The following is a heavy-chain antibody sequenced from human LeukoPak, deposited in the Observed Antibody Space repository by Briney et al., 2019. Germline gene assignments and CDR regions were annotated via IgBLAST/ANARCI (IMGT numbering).Heavy chain of an antibody. D-gene: IGHD1-14*01. J-gene: IGHJ4*02. CDR2: SGST. Sequence: TSETLSLTCTVSSGSFSDYYWTWIRQPPGKGLEGIGYSGSTDYNPSLNRRVTISVDTSKNQLSLRLSSVTAADTAVYYCARHEPPGARRHLDYWGQGTLVTVSS. CDR1: SGSFSDYY. CDR3: ARHEPPGARRHLDY. V-gene: IGHV4-59*08.